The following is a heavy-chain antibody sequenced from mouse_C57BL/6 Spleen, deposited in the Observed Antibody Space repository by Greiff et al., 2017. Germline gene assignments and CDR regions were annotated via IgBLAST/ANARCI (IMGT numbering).Heavy chain of an antibody. J-gene: IGHJ4*01. CDR2: IYPGSGST. CDR3: ARRDYSNYDYYAMDY. CDR1: GYTFTSYW. V-gene: IGHV1-55*01. Sequence: QVQLQQPGAELVKPGASVKMSCKASGYTFTSYWITWVKQRPGQGLEWIGDIYPGSGSTNYNEKFKSKATLTVDTSSSTAYMQLSSLTSEDSAVYYCARRDYSNYDYYAMDYWGQGTSVTVSS. D-gene: IGHD2-5*01.